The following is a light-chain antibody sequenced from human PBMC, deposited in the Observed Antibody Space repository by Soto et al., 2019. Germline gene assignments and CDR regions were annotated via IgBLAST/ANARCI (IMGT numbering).Light chain of an antibody. CDR1: SSDVGGYNY. CDR3: SSYTTSNTRQIV. J-gene: IGLJ1*01. V-gene: IGLV2-14*03. Sequence: QSVLTQPASLSGSPGQSITISCTGTSSDVGGYNYVSWYQHHTGKAPKLMIYDVSNRPSGVSNRFSGSKSGNTASLTISGLQPEDEADYYCSSYTTSNTRQIVFGTGTKLTVL. CDR2: DVS.